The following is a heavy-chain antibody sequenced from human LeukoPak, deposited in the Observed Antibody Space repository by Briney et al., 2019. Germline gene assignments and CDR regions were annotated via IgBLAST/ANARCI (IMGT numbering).Heavy chain of an antibody. J-gene: IGHJ4*02. D-gene: IGHD3-3*01. CDR1: GGSISSYY. Sequence: PSETLSLTCTVSGGSISSYYWSWIRQPPGKGLEWIGYIYYSGSTNYNPSLKSRVTISVDTSKNQFSLKLSSVTAADTAVYYCASTPNFSEKIFDYWGQGTLVTVSS. CDR3: ASTPNFSEKIFDY. V-gene: IGHV4-59*08. CDR2: IYYSGST.